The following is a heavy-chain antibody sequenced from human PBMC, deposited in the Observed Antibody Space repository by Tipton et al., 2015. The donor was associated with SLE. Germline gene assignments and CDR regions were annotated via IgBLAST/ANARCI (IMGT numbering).Heavy chain of an antibody. V-gene: IGHV4-59*01. J-gene: IGHJ6*03. CDR2: IYHSGTT. CDR1: GSSISSYY. D-gene: IGHD6-13*01. Sequence: TLSLTCTVPGSSISSYYWGWIRQPPGKGLECIGYIYHSGTTKYNPSLKSRVTISIDKSKNQFSLKLNSVTAADTAIYYCTRGSSSQAGYYYYMDVWGKGTTVTVSS. CDR3: TRGSSSQAGYYYYMDV.